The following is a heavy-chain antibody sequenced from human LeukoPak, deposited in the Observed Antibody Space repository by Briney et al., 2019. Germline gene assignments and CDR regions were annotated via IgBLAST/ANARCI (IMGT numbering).Heavy chain of an antibody. V-gene: IGHV4-59*08. J-gene: IGHJ4*02. CDR3: ARRGYSSGWYYFDY. CDR2: IYYSGST. Sequence: SETLSLTCTVSGGSISSYYWYWIRQPPGKGLESIGYIYYSGSTNYNPSLKSRVTISVDTSKNQFSLKLSSVTAADTAVYYCARRGYSSGWYYFDYWGQGTLVTVSS. CDR1: GGSISSYY. D-gene: IGHD6-19*01.